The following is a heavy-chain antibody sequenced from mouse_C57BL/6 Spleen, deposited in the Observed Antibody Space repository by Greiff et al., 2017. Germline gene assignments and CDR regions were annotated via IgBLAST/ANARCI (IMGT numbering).Heavy chain of an antibody. Sequence: VQLQQPGAELVKPGASVKLSCKASGYTFTSYWMHWVKPRPGQGLEWIGMIHPNSGSTNYNEKFKSKATLTVEKSSSTAYMQLSSLTSEDSAVYYCARVTTVVGAMDYWGQGTSVTVSS. CDR2: IHPNSGST. CDR3: ARVTTVVGAMDY. D-gene: IGHD1-1*01. J-gene: IGHJ4*01. V-gene: IGHV1-64*01. CDR1: GYTFTSYW.